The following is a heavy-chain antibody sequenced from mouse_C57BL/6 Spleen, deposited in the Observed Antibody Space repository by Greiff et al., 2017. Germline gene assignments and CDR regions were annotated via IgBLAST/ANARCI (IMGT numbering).Heavy chain of an antibody. CDR2: ISSGSSTI. D-gene: IGHD4-1*01. CDR1: GFTFSDYG. CDR3: AKIPELGRYGYFDV. V-gene: IGHV5-17*01. Sequence: EVQLQESGGGLVKPGGSLKLSCAASGFTFSDYGMHWVRQAPEKGLEWVAYISSGSSTIYYADTVKGRFTISRDTAKNTLFLQMTSLRSEDTARYYCAKIPELGRYGYFDVWGTGTTVTVSS. J-gene: IGHJ1*03.